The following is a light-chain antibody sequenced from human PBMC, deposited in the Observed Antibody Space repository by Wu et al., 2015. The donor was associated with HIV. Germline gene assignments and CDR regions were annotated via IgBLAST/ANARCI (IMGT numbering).Light chain of an antibody. CDR1: QSVSAN. Sequence: EIVMTQSPATLSVSPGERATLSCRASQSVSANLAWYQQKPGQAPRLLIYGASTRATGIPARFSGSGSETEFTLTISSLQSEDFAVYFCQQYDNWPPQYSFGQGPSWRSN. J-gene: IGKJ2*03. V-gene: IGKV3-15*01. CDR3: QQYDNWPPQYS. CDR2: GAS.